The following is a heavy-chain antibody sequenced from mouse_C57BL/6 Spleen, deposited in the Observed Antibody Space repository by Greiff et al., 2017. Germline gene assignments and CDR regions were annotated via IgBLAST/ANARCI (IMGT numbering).Heavy chain of an antibody. V-gene: IGHV7-4*01. CDR3: VKCYDYGVKAMDY. Sequence: EVKVVESGGGLVQPGASLRLSCAASGFTFTDYYMSWVRQPPGKAPEWLALIRNKAHGNTSEYTASVKGRFTIYRDKSQNILYLQMNTLRSEDSATYYGVKCYDYGVKAMDYWGQGTSVTVSS. J-gene: IGHJ4*01. CDR2: IRNKAHGNTS. CDR1: GFTFTDYY. D-gene: IGHD2-4*01.